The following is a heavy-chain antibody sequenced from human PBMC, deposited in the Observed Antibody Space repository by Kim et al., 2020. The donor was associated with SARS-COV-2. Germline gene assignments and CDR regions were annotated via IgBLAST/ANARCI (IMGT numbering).Heavy chain of an antibody. D-gene: IGHD2-15*01. Sequence: GRFTISRDNSKNTLYLQMNSLRAEDTAVYYCARSLRSVVVVAASYGMDVWGQGTTVTVSS. V-gene: IGHV3-30*01. CDR3: ARSLRSVVVVAASYGMDV. J-gene: IGHJ6*02.